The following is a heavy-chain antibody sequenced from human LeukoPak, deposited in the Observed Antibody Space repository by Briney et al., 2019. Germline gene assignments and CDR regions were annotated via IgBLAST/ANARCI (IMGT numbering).Heavy chain of an antibody. J-gene: IGHJ4*02. Sequence: GGSLRLSCAASALTFSDYYMSWIRQAPGKGLEWVSYISSSSSYTNYADSVKGRFTISRDNAKNSLYLQMNSLRAEDTAVYYCARGRREGYNPSFDYWGQGTLVTVSS. CDR1: ALTFSDYY. V-gene: IGHV3-11*06. CDR2: ISSSSSYT. CDR3: ARGRREGYNPSFDY. D-gene: IGHD5-24*01.